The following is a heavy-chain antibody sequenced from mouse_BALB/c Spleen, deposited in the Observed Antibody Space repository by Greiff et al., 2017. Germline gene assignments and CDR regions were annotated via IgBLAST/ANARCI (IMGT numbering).Heavy chain of an antibody. CDR3: ARWNFGRNYVDY. Sequence: QVQLQQSGPELVKPGASVKISCKASGYAFSSSWMNWVKQRPGQGLEWIGRIYPGDGDTNYNGKFKGKATLTADKSSSTAYMQLSSLTSVDSAVYFCARWNFGRNYVDYWGQGTTLTVSS. CDR2: IYPGDGDT. J-gene: IGHJ2*01. CDR1: GYAFSSSW. V-gene: IGHV1-82*01.